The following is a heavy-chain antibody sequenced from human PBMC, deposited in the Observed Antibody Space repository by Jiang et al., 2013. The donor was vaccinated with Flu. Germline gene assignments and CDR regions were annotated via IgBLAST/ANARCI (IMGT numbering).Heavy chain of an antibody. Sequence: SLTCTVSGGSISSSSYYWGWIRQPPGKGLEWIGSIYYSGSTYYNPSLKSRVTISVDTSKNQFSLKLSSVTAADTAVYYCASDPYYYDSSGYYPKRGGAFDIWGQGTMVTVSS. CDR1: GGSISSSSYY. D-gene: IGHD3-22*01. V-gene: IGHV4-39*01. CDR2: IYYSGST. CDR3: ASDPYYYDSSGYYPKRGGAFDI. J-gene: IGHJ3*02.